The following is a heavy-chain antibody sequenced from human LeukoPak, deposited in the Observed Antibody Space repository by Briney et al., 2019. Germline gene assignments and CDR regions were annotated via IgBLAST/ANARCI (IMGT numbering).Heavy chain of an antibody. D-gene: IGHD2-2*01. Sequence: PSQTLSLTCTVSGGSISSGGYYWSWIRQHPGKGLEWIGYIYYSGSTYYNPSLKSRVTISVDTSKNQFSLKLSSVTAADTAVYYCARGGYCSSTSCYSWFDPWGQGTLVTVSS. CDR2: IYYSGST. CDR3: ARGGYCSSTSCYSWFDP. J-gene: IGHJ5*02. CDR1: GGSISSGGYY. V-gene: IGHV4-31*03.